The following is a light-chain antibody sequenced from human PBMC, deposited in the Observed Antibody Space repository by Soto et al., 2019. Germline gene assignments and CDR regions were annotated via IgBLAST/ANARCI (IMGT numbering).Light chain of an antibody. CDR1: NIGSQS. CDR3: QVWHTPSDHHVV. CDR2: YDR. Sequence: SYELTQPPSVSVAPGKTARIICGGNNIGSQSGNWYKQKPGQAPILVIYYDRERPSGIPERFSGSNSGNTATLTSSRVEAGDEADYYCQVWHTPSDHHVVFGGGTQLTVL. J-gene: IGLJ2*01. V-gene: IGLV3-21*04.